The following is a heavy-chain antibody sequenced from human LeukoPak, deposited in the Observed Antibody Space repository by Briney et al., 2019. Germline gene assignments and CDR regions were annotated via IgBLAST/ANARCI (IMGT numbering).Heavy chain of an antibody. V-gene: IGHV3-30-3*01. J-gene: IGHJ4*02. CDR3: ARDKMATTFDY. D-gene: IGHD2/OR15-2a*01. CDR1: GFTFSSYA. CDR2: ISYDGSNK. Sequence: GRSLRLSCAASGFTFSSYAMHWVRQAPGKGLEWVAVISYDGSNKYYADSVKGRFTISRDNSKNTLYLQMNSLRAEDTAVYYCARDKMATTFDYWGQGTLVTVSS.